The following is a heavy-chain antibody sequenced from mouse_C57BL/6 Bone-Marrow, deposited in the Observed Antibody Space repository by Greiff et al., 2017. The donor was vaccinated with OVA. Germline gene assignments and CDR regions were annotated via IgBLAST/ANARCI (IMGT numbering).Heavy chain of an antibody. CDR2: IDPSDSYT. CDR1: GYTFTSYW. CDR3: ARSGREGGFDY. V-gene: IGHV1-50*01. D-gene: IGHD3-2*02. Sequence: QVQLQQPGAELVKPGASVKLSCKASGYTFTSYWMQWVKQRPGQGLEWIGEIDPSDSYTNYNQKFKGKATLTVDTSSSTAYMQLSSLTSEDSAVYYCARSGREGGFDYWGQGTTLTVSS. J-gene: IGHJ2*01.